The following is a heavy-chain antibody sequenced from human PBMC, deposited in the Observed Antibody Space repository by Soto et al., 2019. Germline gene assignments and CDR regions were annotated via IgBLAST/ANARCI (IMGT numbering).Heavy chain of an antibody. D-gene: IGHD3-10*01. V-gene: IGHV3-23*01. J-gene: IGHJ4*02. CDR2: ISGSGGSP. CDR1: GFTFSSYA. CDR3: AREMIGSGSYDY. Sequence: EVQLLESGGGLVQPGGSLRLSCAASGFTFSSYAMSWVRQAPGKGLEWVSAISGSGGSPYYADSVKGRFTISRDNSKNSLYLQMNSLRAEDTAVYYCAREMIGSGSYDYWGQGILVTVSS.